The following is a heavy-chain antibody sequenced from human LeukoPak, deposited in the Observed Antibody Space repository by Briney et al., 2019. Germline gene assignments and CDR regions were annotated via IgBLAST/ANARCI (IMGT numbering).Heavy chain of an antibody. CDR2: MNPNSGNT. CDR1: GYTFTSYD. D-gene: IGHD3-22*01. V-gene: IGHV1-8*01. Sequence: ASVKVSCKASGYTFTSYDINWVRQATGQGLEWMGWMNPNSGNTSYAQKFQGRVTMTRDMSTSTVYMELSSLRSEDTAVYYCARGTYYYDSSGYYLYYYYYMDVWGKGTTVTISS. CDR3: ARGTYYYDSSGYYLYYYYYMDV. J-gene: IGHJ6*03.